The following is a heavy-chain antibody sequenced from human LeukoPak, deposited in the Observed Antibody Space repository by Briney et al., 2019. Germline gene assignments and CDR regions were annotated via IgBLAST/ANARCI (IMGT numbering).Heavy chain of an antibody. CDR1: GGSISSGNYY. D-gene: IGHD2-2*01. Sequence: PSETLSLTCTVSGGSISSGNYYWGWIRQPPGKGLDWIASIHYSGTTYYNPSLKSRVTISVDTSENHFSLRLSSVTAADTAVYYCARGPTYQPIDSWGQGTLVTVSS. CDR3: ARGPTYQPIDS. CDR2: IHYSGTT. V-gene: IGHV4-39*02. J-gene: IGHJ4*02.